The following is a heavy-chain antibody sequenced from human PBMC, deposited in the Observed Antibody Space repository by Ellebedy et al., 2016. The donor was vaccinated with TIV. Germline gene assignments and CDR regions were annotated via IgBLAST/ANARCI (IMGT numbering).Heavy chain of an antibody. J-gene: IGHJ4*02. CDR1: GYTFTGYY. CDR2: INPNSGGT. V-gene: IGHV1-2*02. CDR3: ARVHDILTGYSNFDY. D-gene: IGHD3-9*01. Sequence: AASVKVSCKASGYTFTGYYMHWVRQAPGQGLEWMGWINPNSGGTNYAQKFQGRVTMTRDTSISTAYMELSRLRSDDTAVYYCARVHDILTGYSNFDYWGQGTLVTVSS.